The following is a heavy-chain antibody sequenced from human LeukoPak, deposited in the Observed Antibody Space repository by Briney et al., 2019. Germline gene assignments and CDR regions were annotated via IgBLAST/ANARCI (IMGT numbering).Heavy chain of an antibody. J-gene: IGHJ4*02. CDR1: GFTFSSYG. CDR3: ARDAGYYNLDY. V-gene: IGHV3-33*01. D-gene: IGHD3-9*01. CDR2: IWYDGSNK. Sequence: PGGPLRLSCAASGFTFSSYGMHWVRQAPGKGLEWVAVIWYDGSNKYYADSVKGRFTISRDSSKNTLYLQMNSLRAEDTALYYCARDAGYYNLDYWGQGTLVTVSS.